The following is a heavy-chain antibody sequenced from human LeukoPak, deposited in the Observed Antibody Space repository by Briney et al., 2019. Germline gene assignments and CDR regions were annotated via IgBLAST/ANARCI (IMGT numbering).Heavy chain of an antibody. Sequence: GASVKVSCKVSGYTLTELSMHWVRQAPGKGFEWMGGFDPEDGETIYARKFQGRVTMTEDTSTDTAYMELSSLRSEDTAVYYCARADYYDSSGYYDYWGQGTLVTVSS. CDR3: ARADYYDSSGYYDY. CDR2: FDPEDGET. CDR1: GYTLTELS. V-gene: IGHV1-24*01. J-gene: IGHJ4*02. D-gene: IGHD3-22*01.